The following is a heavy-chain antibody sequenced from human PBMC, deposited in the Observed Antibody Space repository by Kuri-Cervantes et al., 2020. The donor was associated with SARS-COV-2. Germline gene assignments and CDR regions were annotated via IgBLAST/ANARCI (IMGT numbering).Heavy chain of an antibody. J-gene: IGHJ5*02. V-gene: IGHV1-69*10. CDR3: ATGRAVTIFGVAVNWFDP. CDR2: IIPILGIA. D-gene: IGHD3-3*01. Sequence: SVKVSCKASGGTFSSYAISWVRQAPGQGLEWMGGIIPILGIANYAQKFQGRVTITADKSTSTAYMELSSLRSEDTAVYYCATGRAVTIFGVAVNWFDPWGQGTLVTSPQ. CDR1: GGTFSSYA.